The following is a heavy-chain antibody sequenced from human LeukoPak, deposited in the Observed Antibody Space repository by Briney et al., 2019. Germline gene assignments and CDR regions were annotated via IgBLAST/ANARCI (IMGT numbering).Heavy chain of an antibody. J-gene: IGHJ6*04. CDR2: IIPIFGTA. D-gene: IGHD5-12*01. V-gene: IGHV1-69*13. CDR3: ARDNGGLGGYDHFYYYGMDV. CDR1: GVTFSAYA. Sequence: ASVKVSCKASGVTFSAYAINWVRRAPGQGLEWMGGIIPIFGTANYAQKFQGRVTITADESTSTAYMELSSLRCEDTAMYYCARDNGGLGGYDHFYYYGMDVWGKGTTVTVSS.